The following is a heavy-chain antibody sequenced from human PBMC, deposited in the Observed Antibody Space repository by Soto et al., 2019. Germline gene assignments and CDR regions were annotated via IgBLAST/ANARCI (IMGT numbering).Heavy chain of an antibody. V-gene: IGHV1-58*01. CDR3: AAHGVRGAGFYYYYYGMDV. D-gene: IGHD3-10*01. CDR1: GFTFTRSS. CDR2: IVVGSGNT. J-gene: IGHJ6*02. Sequence: SVEVSCKASGFTFTRSSVQWVRQARGQRLEWIGWIVVGSGNTNYAQKFQERVTITRDMSTSTAYMELSSLRSEDTAVYYCAAHGVRGAGFYYYYYGMDVWGQGTTVTVSS.